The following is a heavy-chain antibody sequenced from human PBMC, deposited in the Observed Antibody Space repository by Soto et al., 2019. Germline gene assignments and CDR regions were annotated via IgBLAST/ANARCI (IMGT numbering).Heavy chain of an antibody. V-gene: IGHV3-74*01. Sequence: EVQLVESGGGLVQPGGSLRLSCAASGFTFSSYWMHWVRQAPGKGLVWVSRINSDGSSTSYADSVKGRFTISRDNAKNTLYLQMNSLRADDTAVYYCARDRPPSKIGFRPHFDYWGQGTLVTVSS. CDR3: ARDRPPSKIGFRPHFDY. D-gene: IGHD3-10*01. J-gene: IGHJ4*02. CDR2: INSDGSST. CDR1: GFTFSSYW.